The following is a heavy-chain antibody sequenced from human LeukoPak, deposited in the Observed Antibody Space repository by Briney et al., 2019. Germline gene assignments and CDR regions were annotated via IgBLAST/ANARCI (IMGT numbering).Heavy chain of an antibody. J-gene: IGHJ4*02. CDR3: ARDVSYSFDH. CDR2: ISGSGRPI. V-gene: IGHV3-48*02. D-gene: IGHD5/OR15-5a*01. CDR1: GFTFSSYS. Sequence: SGGSLRLSCAASGFTFSSYSMNWARQAPGKGLEWLSYISGSGRPIYYVDSVKGRFTISRDNAKNSLYLQMNSLRDEDSALYYCARDVSYSFDHWGQGALVTVSS.